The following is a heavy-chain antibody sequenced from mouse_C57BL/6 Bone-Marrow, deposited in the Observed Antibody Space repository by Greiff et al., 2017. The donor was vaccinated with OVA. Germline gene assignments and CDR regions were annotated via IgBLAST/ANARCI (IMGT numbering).Heavy chain of an antibody. D-gene: IGHD1-1*01. CDR1: GYTFTSYG. Sequence: VHLVESGAELARPGASVKLSCKASGYTFTSYGISWVKQRTGQGLEWIGEIYPRSGNTYYNEKFKGKATLTADKSSSTAYMELRSLTSEDSAVYFCARLRDGSSYYWYFDVWGTGTTVTVSS. CDR3: ARLRDGSSYYWYFDV. V-gene: IGHV1-81*01. CDR2: IYPRSGNT. J-gene: IGHJ1*03.